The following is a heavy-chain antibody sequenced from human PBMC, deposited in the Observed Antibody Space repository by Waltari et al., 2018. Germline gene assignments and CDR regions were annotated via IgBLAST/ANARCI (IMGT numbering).Heavy chain of an antibody. CDR2: MRSKLYGGAT. Sequence: EVQLVESGGGLVQPGRSLRLSCTASGFNFGDYAMGWVRQDPGKGREWVALMRSKLYGGATEYAAAVEGRFTISREDSKSVAYLQMSSLKTEDTGVYFCKITMIAVDAFDVWGQGTMVTVSS. CDR3: KITMIAVDAFDV. CDR1: GFNFGDYA. V-gene: IGHV3-49*04. J-gene: IGHJ3*01. D-gene: IGHD3-22*01.